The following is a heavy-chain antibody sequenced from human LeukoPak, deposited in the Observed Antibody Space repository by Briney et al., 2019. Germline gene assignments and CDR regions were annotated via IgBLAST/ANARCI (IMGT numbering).Heavy chain of an antibody. CDR3: ARARVGAPTDY. J-gene: IGHJ4*02. CDR2: VHGDGNNI. V-gene: IGHV3-74*01. Sequence: GGSLRLSCAASGFPFSSYAMYWVRQAPGKGRVWVSRVHGDGNNIGYAASVKGRFTISRDNAKNTLYLQTNSLRPEDTAVYYCARARVGAPTDYWGQGTLVIVSS. D-gene: IGHD1-26*01. CDR1: GFPFSSYA.